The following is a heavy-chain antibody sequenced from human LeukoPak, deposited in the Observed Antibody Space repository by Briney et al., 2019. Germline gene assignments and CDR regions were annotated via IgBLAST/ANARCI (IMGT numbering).Heavy chain of an antibody. D-gene: IGHD5-12*01. CDR3: ARELYSGYVWGYFDY. Sequence: SQTLSLTCTVSGGSTSSGGYYWSWIRQHPGKGLEWIGYIYYSGSTYYNPSLKSRVTISVDTSKNQSSLKLSSVTAADTAVYYCARELYSGYVWGYFDYWGQGTLVTVSS. V-gene: IGHV4-31*03. CDR1: GGSTSSGGYY. CDR2: IYYSGST. J-gene: IGHJ4*02.